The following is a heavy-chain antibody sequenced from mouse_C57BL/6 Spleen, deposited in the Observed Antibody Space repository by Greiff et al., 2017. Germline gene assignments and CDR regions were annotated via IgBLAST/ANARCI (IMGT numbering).Heavy chain of an antibody. Sequence: QVQLQQSGPELVKPGASVKISCKASGYAFSSSWMNWVKQRPGKGLEWIGRIYPGAGDTNYNGKFKGKATLTADKSSSTAYMQLSSLTSEDSAVYCWARRKGYDYDGGYAMDYWGQGTSVTVSS. CDR1: GYAFSSSW. D-gene: IGHD2-4*01. V-gene: IGHV1-82*01. J-gene: IGHJ4*01. CDR2: IYPGAGDT. CDR3: ARRKGYDYDGGYAMDY.